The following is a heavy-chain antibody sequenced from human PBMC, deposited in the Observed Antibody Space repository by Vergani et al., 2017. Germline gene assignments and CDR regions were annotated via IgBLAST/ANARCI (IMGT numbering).Heavy chain of an antibody. D-gene: IGHD1-14*01. V-gene: IGHV3-33*01. CDR1: GFTFNQYG. J-gene: IGHJ5*01. CDR3: ARDLRLLYNRFDP. CDR2: TWYDGNNK. Sequence: QVHLVESGGGVVQPGRSLRLSCAASGFTFNQYGMHWVRQAPGKGLEWVAVTWYDGNNKQYADSVKGRFTISRDNSKSTMYLQMNSLRDEDTGVYYCARDLRLLYNRFDPWGQGTLVTLSS.